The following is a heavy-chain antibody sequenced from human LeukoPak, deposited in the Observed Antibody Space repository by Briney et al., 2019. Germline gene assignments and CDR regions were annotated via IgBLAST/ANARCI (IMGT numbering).Heavy chain of an antibody. CDR3: SRGGVNDYGDGQYFQY. D-gene: IGHD4-17*01. V-gene: IGHV3-49*04. CDR2: INSKTYGGT. J-gene: IGHJ1*01. CDR1: GFTFSDYA. Sequence: PGGSLRLSCTASGFTFSDYAISWVRQAPGKGLEWIGFINSKTYGGTEYAASVKDRFVISRDDSKTIAYLQMNSLKTEDTAVYYCSRGGVNDYGDGQYFQYWGQGTLVTVSS.